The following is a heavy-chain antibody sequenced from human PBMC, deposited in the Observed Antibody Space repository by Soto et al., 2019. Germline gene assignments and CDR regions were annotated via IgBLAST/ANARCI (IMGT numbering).Heavy chain of an antibody. Sequence: ASVKVSCKASGYTFTGYYMHWVRQAPGQGLEWMGWINPNSGGTNYAQKFQGWVTMTRDTSISTAYMELSRLRSDDTAVYYCARMGDLGYCSGGSCYLGGQGFDIWGQGTMVTVSS. CDR1: GYTFTGYY. CDR2: INPNSGGT. V-gene: IGHV1-2*04. CDR3: ARMGDLGYCSGGSCYLGGQGFDI. D-gene: IGHD2-15*01. J-gene: IGHJ3*02.